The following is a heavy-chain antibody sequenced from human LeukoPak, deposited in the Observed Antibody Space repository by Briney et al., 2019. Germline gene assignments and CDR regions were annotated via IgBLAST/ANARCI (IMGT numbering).Heavy chain of an antibody. CDR3: ARDSKLRFLEWSTADYFDY. V-gene: IGHV3-21*01. Sequence: GGSLRLSCAASGFTFSSYSMNWVRQAPGKGLEWVSSISSSSSYIYYADSVKGRFTISRDNAKNSLYLQMNSLRAEDTAVYYCARDSKLRFLEWSTADYFDYWGQGTLVTVSS. J-gene: IGHJ4*02. D-gene: IGHD3-3*01. CDR1: GFTFSSYS. CDR2: ISSSSSYI.